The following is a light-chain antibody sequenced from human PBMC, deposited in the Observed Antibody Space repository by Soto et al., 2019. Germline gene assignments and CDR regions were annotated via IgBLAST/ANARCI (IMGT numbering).Light chain of an antibody. CDR3: QQYSAYSPWT. Sequence: IQMTQSPSTLSASVGDRVTITCRASQSVSKWLAWYQVKPGKAPRLLIYKTSGLENGVPARFSGSGSESEYTLTISNVQPEDFATYYCQQYSAYSPWTFGQGTKVDIK. CDR1: QSVSKW. CDR2: KTS. J-gene: IGKJ1*01. V-gene: IGKV1-5*03.